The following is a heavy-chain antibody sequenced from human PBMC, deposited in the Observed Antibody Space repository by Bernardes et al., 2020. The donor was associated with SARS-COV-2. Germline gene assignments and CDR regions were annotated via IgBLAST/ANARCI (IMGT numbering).Heavy chain of an antibody. V-gene: IGHV1-2*02. J-gene: IGHJ4*02. CDR2: INPNSGGT. CDR1: GYTFTGYY. D-gene: IGHD4-17*01. Sequence: ASMKVSCKASGYTFTGYYMHWVRQAPGQGLEWMGWINPNSGGTNYAQKFQGRVTMTRDTSISTAYMELSRLRSDDTAVYYCARGPSYGFWPDYWGQGTLVTVSS. CDR3: ARGPSYGFWPDY.